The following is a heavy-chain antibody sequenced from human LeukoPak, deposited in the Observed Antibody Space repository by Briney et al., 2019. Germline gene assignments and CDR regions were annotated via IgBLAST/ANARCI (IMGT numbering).Heavy chain of an antibody. CDR1: GGSISSGSYY. J-gene: IGHJ6*02. Sequence: PSETLSLTCTVSGGSISSGSYYWSWIRQPPGRGLEWIGYIYYSGSTNYNPSLKSRVTISVDTSKNQFSLKLSSVTAADTAVYYCARQRASYYYYGMDVWGQGTTVTVSS. CDR2: IYYSGST. CDR3: ARQRASYYYYGMDV. V-gene: IGHV4-61*01.